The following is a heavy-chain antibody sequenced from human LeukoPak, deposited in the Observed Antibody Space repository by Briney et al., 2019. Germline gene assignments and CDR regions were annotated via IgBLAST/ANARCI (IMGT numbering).Heavy chain of an antibody. CDR3: ARTAYDSSDFYRFDY. J-gene: IGHJ4*02. V-gene: IGHV4-39*07. CDR1: GGSIRSFDNY. D-gene: IGHD3-22*01. CDR2: IHYNGNT. Sequence: PSETLSLTCTVSGGSIRSFDNYWVWIRQPPGKGLEWIGGIHYNGNTYYYPSLKSRVTISVDTSKNQFSLRLSSVTAADTAVYYCARTAYDSSDFYRFDYWGQGTLVTVSS.